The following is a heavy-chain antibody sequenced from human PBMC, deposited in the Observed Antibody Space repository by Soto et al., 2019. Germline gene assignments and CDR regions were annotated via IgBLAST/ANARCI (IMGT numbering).Heavy chain of an antibody. V-gene: IGHV3-23*01. CDR1: GFTFSSYA. Sequence: EVQLLESGGSLVQPGGSLRLSCAASGFTFSSYAMSWVRQAPGKGLEWVSAISGSGGSTYYADSVKGRFTISRDNSKNTLYLQMNSLRAEDTAVYYCAKDQGGYSGYDYWDYWGQGTLVTVSS. J-gene: IGHJ4*02. D-gene: IGHD5-12*01. CDR3: AKDQGGYSGYDYWDY. CDR2: ISGSGGST.